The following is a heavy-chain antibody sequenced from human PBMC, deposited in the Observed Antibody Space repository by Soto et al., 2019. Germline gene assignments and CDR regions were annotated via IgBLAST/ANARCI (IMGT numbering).Heavy chain of an antibody. CDR3: ARGDREDTAVVIGVRPGEYGVDV. D-gene: IGHD2-21*01. Sequence: ESGGGVVQPGRSLRLSCAASGFTFSNYAIHWVRQAPGKGLECVAVISYNGGNRFYRDYVKGRFTISRDNSKNTVHLQIDSLRYEDAAVYYCARGDREDTAVVIGVRPGEYGVDVWGQGTTVTVSS. CDR1: GFTFSNYA. J-gene: IGHJ6*02. V-gene: IGHV3-30*04. CDR2: ISYNGGNR.